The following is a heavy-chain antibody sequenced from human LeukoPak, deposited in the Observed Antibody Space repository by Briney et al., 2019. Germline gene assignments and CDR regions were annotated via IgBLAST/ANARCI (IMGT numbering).Heavy chain of an antibody. D-gene: IGHD2-8*01. CDR2: INHSGTT. Sequence: SETLSLTCAVFGGSSSGFSWSWIPQPPGKGLEWIGEINHSGTTNSNPSLKSRVTMSVDRSKNQFSLNLSSVTAADTAVYYCARGRVNGKFDYWGQGALVSVSS. CDR1: GGSSSGFS. J-gene: IGHJ4*02. CDR3: ARGRVNGKFDY. V-gene: IGHV4-34*01.